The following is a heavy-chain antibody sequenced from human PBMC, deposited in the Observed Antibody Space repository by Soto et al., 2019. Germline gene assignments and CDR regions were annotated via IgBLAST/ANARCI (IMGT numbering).Heavy chain of an antibody. J-gene: IGHJ4*02. CDR2: INHSGIT. V-gene: IGHV4-34*01. CDR3: AIGPRMWLAGGGY. Sequence: SETLSLTCAVYGGSFSGYYWSWIRQPPGKGLEWLGEINHSGITDYNPSLKSRITISIDTSKKQFSLKLNSVTAADTAVYYCAIGPRMWLAGGGYWGQGTQVAVSS. CDR1: GGSFSGYY. D-gene: IGHD6-19*01.